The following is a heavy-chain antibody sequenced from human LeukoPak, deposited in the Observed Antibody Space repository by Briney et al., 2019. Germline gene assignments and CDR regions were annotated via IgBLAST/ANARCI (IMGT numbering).Heavy chain of an antibody. V-gene: IGHV4-59*11. Sequence: PSRTLSLTCTVSGGSISIHYGSWIRQPPGRGREWIGYVFYSGSTNYNPSLKSRVSISVDTSKKQLSLKLSSVTAADTAVYYCARVVPKQQLVDAFDIWGQGTMVTVSS. J-gene: IGHJ3*02. CDR1: GGSISIHY. CDR2: VFYSGST. CDR3: ARVVPKQQLVDAFDI. D-gene: IGHD6-13*01.